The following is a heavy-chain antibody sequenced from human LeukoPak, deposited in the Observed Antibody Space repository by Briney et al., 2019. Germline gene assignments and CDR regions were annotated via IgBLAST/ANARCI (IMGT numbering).Heavy chain of an antibody. CDR3: ARAPDWYRAFDT. V-gene: IGHV4-59*01. CDR2: IYYSGST. D-gene: IGHD3-9*01. J-gene: IGHJ3*02. Sequence: SETLSLTCTVSGGSISSYYWSWIRQPPGKGLEWIGYIYYSGSTNYNPSLKSRVTISVDTSKNQFSLKLSSVTAADTAVYYCARAPDWYRAFDTWGQGTMVTVSS. CDR1: GGSISSYY.